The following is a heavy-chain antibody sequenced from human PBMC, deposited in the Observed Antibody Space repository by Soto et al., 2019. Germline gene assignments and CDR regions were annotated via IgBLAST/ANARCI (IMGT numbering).Heavy chain of an antibody. CDR3: ARVNCNYEVGYNWFDP. J-gene: IGHJ5*02. CDR1: GDSVSSNSAA. V-gene: IGHV6-1*01. CDR2: TYYRSKWYN. D-gene: IGHD1-7*01. Sequence: PSETLSLTCAISGDSVSSNSAAWNWITQSLSRGLEWLGRTYYRSKWYNDYAVSVKSRITINPDTSKNQFSLQLNSVTPEDTAVYYCARVNCNYEVGYNWFDPWGQGTLVTVSS.